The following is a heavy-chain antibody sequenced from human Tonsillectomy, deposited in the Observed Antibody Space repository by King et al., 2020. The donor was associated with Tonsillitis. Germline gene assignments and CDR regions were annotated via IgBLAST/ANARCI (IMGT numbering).Heavy chain of an antibody. CDR3: ARDPNDYGDYDQLGDYFYYYYMDV. CDR2: ISYDGSSK. CDR1: GFTFSSYA. D-gene: IGHD4-17*01. V-gene: IGHV3-30*01. J-gene: IGHJ6*03. Sequence: QVQLVESGGGVVQPGRSLRLSCAASGFTFSSYAVHWVRQAPGKGLEWVAVISYDGSSKYYADSVKGRFTISRDNSKNTLFLQMNSLRAEDTAVYYCARDPNDYGDYDQLGDYFYYYYMDVWGKGTTVTVSS.